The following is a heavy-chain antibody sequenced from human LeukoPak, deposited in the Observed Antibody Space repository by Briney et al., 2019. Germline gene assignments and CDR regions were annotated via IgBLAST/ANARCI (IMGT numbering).Heavy chain of an antibody. Sequence: SETLSLTCTVSGGSISSGSYYWSWIRQPAGKGLEWIGRIYTSGRPNYNPSLKSRVTISVDTSKNQFSLKLSSVTAADTAVYYCARDQTNYYDFWSGYYSGNNWFDPWGQGTLVTVSS. CDR1: GGSISSGSYY. D-gene: IGHD3-3*01. J-gene: IGHJ5*02. V-gene: IGHV4-61*02. CDR3: ARDQTNYYDFWSGYYSGNNWFDP. CDR2: IYTSGRP.